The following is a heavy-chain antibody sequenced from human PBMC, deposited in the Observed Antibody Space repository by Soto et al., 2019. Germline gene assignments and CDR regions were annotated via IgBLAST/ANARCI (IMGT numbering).Heavy chain of an antibody. D-gene: IGHD3-22*01. V-gene: IGHV4-4*02. CDR3: VRLVYDRRLNYLYFDY. CDR2: IYRDGRT. Sequence: QVQLQESGPGLVKPSGTVSLTCDVSGVSISSGNWWRWVRQPPGKGLEWIGEIYRDGRTTCYPSLRGRATISVDTSKNRFSLRVTSATAADTAVYYCVRLVYDRRLNYLYFDYWGRGALVTVSS. J-gene: IGHJ4*02. CDR1: GVSISSGNW.